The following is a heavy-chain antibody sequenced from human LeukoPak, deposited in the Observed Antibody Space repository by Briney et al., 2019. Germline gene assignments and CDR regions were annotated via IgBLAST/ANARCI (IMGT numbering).Heavy chain of an antibody. CDR3: ARHVFLRGAYDSSGYYYVAASAFDI. Sequence: ESLKISCKGSGYSFTSYWIGWVRQMPGKGLEWMGIIYPGDSDTRYSPSFQGQVTISADKSISTAYLQWSSLKASDTAMYYCARHVFLRGAYDSSGYYYVAASAFDIWGQGAMVTVSS. CDR2: IYPGDSDT. J-gene: IGHJ3*02. D-gene: IGHD3-22*01. V-gene: IGHV5-51*01. CDR1: GYSFTSYW.